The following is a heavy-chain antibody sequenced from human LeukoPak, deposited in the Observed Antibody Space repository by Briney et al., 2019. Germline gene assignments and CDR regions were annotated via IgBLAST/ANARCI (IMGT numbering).Heavy chain of an antibody. CDR2: IYYSGST. V-gene: IGHV4-61*01. D-gene: IGHD2-2*01. Sequence: SETLSLTCTVSVGSVSSGSYYWSWIRQPPGKGLEWIGYIYYSGSTNYNPSLKSRVTISVDTSKNQFSLKLSSVTAADTAVYYCASSYAHPLDYWGQGTLVTVSS. CDR1: VGSVSSGSYY. J-gene: IGHJ4*02. CDR3: ASSYAHPLDY.